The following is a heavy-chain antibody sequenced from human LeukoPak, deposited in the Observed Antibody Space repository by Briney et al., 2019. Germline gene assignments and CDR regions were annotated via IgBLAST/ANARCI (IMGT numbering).Heavy chain of an antibody. Sequence: PGGSLRLSCAASGFTFSSYAMHWVRQAPGKGLEWVAVISYDGSNKYYADSVKGRFTISRDNSKNTLYLQMSSLRAEDTAVYYCAKDTMVRGLFDYWGQGSLVIVSS. CDR3: AKDTMVRGLFDY. V-gene: IGHV3-30-3*01. D-gene: IGHD3-10*01. CDR2: ISYDGSNK. J-gene: IGHJ4*02. CDR1: GFTFSSYA.